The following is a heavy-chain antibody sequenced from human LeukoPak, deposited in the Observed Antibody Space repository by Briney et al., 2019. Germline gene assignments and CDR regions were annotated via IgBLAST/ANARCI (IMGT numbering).Heavy chain of an antibody. V-gene: IGHV4-39*01. CDR2: IYYSGST. CDR1: GGSISSSSYY. Sequence: PSETLSLTCTVSGGSISSSSYYWGWLRQPPGKGLEWIGSIYYSGSTYYNPSLKSRVTISVDTSKNQFSLKLSSVTAADTAVYYCASQYCSSTSCSREPFDYWGQGTLVTVSS. D-gene: IGHD2-2*01. CDR3: ASQYCSSTSCSREPFDY. J-gene: IGHJ4*02.